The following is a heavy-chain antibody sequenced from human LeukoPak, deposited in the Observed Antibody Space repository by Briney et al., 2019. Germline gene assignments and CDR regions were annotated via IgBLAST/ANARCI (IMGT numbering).Heavy chain of an antibody. V-gene: IGHV4-39*02. Sequence: PSETLSLTCTVSGGSITSGSYYWGWIRQPPGTGLEWIGSIYYSGSTYYNPSLKSRVTISVDTSNKLFPLKLSSVTAADTAVYYCARVSCSGGACPFGSWFDPWGQGTLVTVSS. J-gene: IGHJ5*02. CDR2: IYYSGST. D-gene: IGHD2-15*01. CDR3: ARVSCSGGACPFGSWFDP. CDR1: GGSITSGSYY.